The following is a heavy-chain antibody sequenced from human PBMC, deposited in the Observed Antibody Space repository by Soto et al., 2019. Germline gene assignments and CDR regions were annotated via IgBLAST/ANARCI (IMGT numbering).Heavy chain of an antibody. CDR3: AKESVVVITDY. CDR2: ISYDGSNK. Sequence: QVQLVESGGGVVQPGRSLRLSCAASGFTFSSYGMHWVRQAPGKGLEWVAVISYDGSNKYYADSVKGRFTISRDNSKNTLYLQMNSLRAEDTAVYYCAKESVVVITDYWSQGTLVTVSS. D-gene: IGHD3-22*01. V-gene: IGHV3-30*18. J-gene: IGHJ4*02. CDR1: GFTFSSYG.